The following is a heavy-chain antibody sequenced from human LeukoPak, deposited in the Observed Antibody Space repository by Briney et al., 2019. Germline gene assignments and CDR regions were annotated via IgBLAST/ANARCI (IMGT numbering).Heavy chain of an antibody. V-gene: IGHV3-74*03. CDR3: ARDSDWDDAFDI. CDR1: ESTFSSYW. Sequence: PGGSLRLSCAASESTFSSYWMHWVRQAPGKGLVWVSRINSDGSSTTNADSVKGRFTISRDNAKNTLYLQMNSLRAEDTAVYYCARDSDWDDAFDIRGQGTMVTVSS. D-gene: IGHD3-9*01. J-gene: IGHJ3*02. CDR2: INSDGSST.